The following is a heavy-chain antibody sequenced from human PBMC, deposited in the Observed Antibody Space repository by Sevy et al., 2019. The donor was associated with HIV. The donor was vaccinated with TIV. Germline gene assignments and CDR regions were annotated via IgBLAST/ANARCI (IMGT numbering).Heavy chain of an antibody. CDR2: ISYDGDSK. CDR3: GKESVCWYLDF. D-gene: IGHD6-13*01. J-gene: IGHJ4*02. V-gene: IGHV3-30*18. CDR1: GFTFSRNG. Sequence: GGSLRLSCAASGFTFSRNGMHWVRQVPGKGLEWVALISYDGDSKNYADSVKGRFTISRDNSKNTVYLHMNSLRSEDTAVYYCGKESVCWYLDFWGQGTLVTVSS.